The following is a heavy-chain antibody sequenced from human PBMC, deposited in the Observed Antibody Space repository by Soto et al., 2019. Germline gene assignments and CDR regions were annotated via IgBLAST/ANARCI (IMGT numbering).Heavy chain of an antibody. CDR3: ARVPIAARPRYYFDY. V-gene: IGHV1-2*04. J-gene: IGHJ4*02. CDR2: INPNSGGT. D-gene: IGHD6-6*01. CDR1: GYTFTGYY. Sequence: AAVKVSCKASGYTFTGYYMHWVRQAPGQGLEWMGWINPNSGGTNYAQKFQGWVTMTRDTSISTAYMELSRLRSDDTAVYYCARVPIAARPRYYFDYWGQGTLVTVSS.